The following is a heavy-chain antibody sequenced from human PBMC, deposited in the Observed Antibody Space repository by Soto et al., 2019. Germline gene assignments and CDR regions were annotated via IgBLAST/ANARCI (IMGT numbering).Heavy chain of an antibody. CDR3: ARKGVGAAFDI. CDR1: GGSISSYY. CDR2: IYYSGST. Sequence: SETLSLTCTVSGGSISSYYWSWIRQPPGKGLEWIGYIYYSGSTNYNPSLKSRVTISVDTSKNQFSLKLSSVTAADTAVYCCARKGVGAAFDIWGQGTMVTVSS. J-gene: IGHJ3*02. D-gene: IGHD3-3*01. V-gene: IGHV4-59*01.